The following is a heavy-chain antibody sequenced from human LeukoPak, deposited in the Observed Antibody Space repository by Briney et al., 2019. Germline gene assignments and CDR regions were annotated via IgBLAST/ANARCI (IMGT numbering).Heavy chain of an antibody. CDR2: IGGSGGSA. J-gene: IGHJ4*02. V-gene: IGHV3-23*01. D-gene: IGHD6-13*01. Sequence: PGGSLRLSCAASGFTFSSYAMNWVRQAPGKGLEWVSGIGGSGGSAYYADSVNGRFTISRDNSKNPLYLQMSGLRADDTAVYNGARGSAWYSSSWYYDYWGQGTLVTVSS. CDR1: GFTFSSYA. CDR3: ARGSAWYSSSWYYDY.